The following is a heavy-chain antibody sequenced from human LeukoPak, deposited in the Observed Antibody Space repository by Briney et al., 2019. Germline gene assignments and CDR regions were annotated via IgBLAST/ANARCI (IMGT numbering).Heavy chain of an antibody. CDR1: GFTFDDYA. CDR2: ISWNSGSI. D-gene: IGHD3-10*01. CDR3: ARGHYGSGSYPDY. V-gene: IGHV3-9*01. J-gene: IGHJ4*02. Sequence: GGSLRLSCAASGFTFDDYAMHWVRQAPGKGLEWVSGISWNSGSIGYADSVKGRFTISRDNAKNSLYLQMNSLRAEDTALYYCARGHYGSGSYPDYWGQGTLVIVSA.